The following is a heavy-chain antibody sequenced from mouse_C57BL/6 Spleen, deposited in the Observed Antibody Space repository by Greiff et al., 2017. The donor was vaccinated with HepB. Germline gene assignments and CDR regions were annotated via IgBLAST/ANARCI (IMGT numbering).Heavy chain of an antibody. CDR1: GFSLTSYA. J-gene: IGHJ4*01. V-gene: IGHV2-9-1*01. Sequence: QVQLKESGPGLVAPSQRLSITCTVSGFSLTSYAISWVRQPPGKGLEWLGVIWTGGGTNYKSALKSRLSISKDNSKSQVVLKMNSLQTDDTARYYCARKRITTVVEGAMDYWGQGTSVTVSS. CDR3: ARKRITTVVEGAMDY. D-gene: IGHD1-1*01. CDR2: IWTGGGT.